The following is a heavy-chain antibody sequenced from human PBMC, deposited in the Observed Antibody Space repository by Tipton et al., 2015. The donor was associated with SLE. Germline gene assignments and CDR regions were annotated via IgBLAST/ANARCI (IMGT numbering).Heavy chain of an antibody. CDR2: ISHSEGS. D-gene: IGHD3-10*01. J-gene: IGHJ1*01. Sequence: GLVKPSETLSLTCDVSGYSISSGYYWGWIRQPPGKGLEWIGTISHSEGSYYNPSLKSRVTMSIDTSKNQFSLKLNSWTAADTAVYYCARHPRHITASGTYPKAGSQHWGQGTLVIVSS. CDR3: ARHPRHITASGTYPKAGSQH. CDR1: GYSISSGYY. V-gene: IGHV4-38-2*01.